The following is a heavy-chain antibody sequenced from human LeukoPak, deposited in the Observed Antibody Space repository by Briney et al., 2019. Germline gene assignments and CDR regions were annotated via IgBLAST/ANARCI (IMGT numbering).Heavy chain of an antibody. J-gene: IGHJ4*02. D-gene: IGHD5-18*01. CDR3: ARDRRYSYGLGGDY. Sequence: GGSLRLSCAASGFTFSSYEMNWGRQAPGKGVEWGSYISSGGSTIYYADSVKGRFTISRDNTKNSLYLQMNSLSAEDTAVYYCARDRRYSYGLGGDYWGQGTLVTVSS. CDR2: ISSGGSTI. V-gene: IGHV3-48*03. CDR1: GFTFSSYE.